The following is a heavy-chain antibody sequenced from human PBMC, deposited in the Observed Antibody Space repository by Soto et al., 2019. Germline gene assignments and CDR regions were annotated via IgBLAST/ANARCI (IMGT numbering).Heavy chain of an antibody. Sequence: QLQVQESGPGLVKPSETLSLTCTVSGGSISSSSYYWGWIRQPPGKGLEWIGSIYYSGSTYYNPSLKSRVTISVDTSKNQFSLKLSSATAADTAVYYCARVATTGHDAFDIWGQGTMVTVSS. D-gene: IGHD5-12*01. V-gene: IGHV4-39*01. J-gene: IGHJ3*02. CDR2: IYYSGST. CDR3: ARVATTGHDAFDI. CDR1: GGSISSSSYY.